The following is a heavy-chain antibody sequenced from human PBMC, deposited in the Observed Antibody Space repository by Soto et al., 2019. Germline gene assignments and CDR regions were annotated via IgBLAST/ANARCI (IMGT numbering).Heavy chain of an antibody. D-gene: IGHD2-8*01. J-gene: IGHJ5*02. V-gene: IGHV4-39*02. Sequence: SETLSLTCTVSGGSISSSSYYWGWIRQPPGKGLEWIGSIYYSGSTYYNPSLKSRVTISVDTSKNQFSLKLSSVTATDTAVYYCARETDDGLMVYALRNWFYPWGKGTLVTVSS. CDR3: ARETDDGLMVYALRNWFYP. CDR2: IYYSGST. CDR1: GGSISSSSYY.